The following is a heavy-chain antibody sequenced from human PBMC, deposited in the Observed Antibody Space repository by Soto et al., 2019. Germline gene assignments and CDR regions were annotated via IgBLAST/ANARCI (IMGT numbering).Heavy chain of an antibody. CDR3: AICPYGDHNWFAP. Sequence: QLQLQESGPGLVKPSETLSLTCTVSGGSVSSANYYWSWIRQPPGKGLEWIGNIYYTGSTKYNPSLRSRVTTSVDTSSNQFSLELSSVTAMDTAMYYCAICPYGDHNWFAPWGQGTLVTVSS. V-gene: IGHV4-61*01. D-gene: IGHD4-17*01. CDR1: GGSVSSANYY. J-gene: IGHJ5*02. CDR2: IYYTGST.